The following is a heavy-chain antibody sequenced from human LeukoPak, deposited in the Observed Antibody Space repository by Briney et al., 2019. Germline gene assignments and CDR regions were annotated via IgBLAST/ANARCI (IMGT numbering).Heavy chain of an antibody. Sequence: GGSLRLSCAASGFTVSSNYMSWVRQAPGKGLEWVSITYNGGRTYYADSVKGRFTVSRDNSKNTLYLQMNSLRAEDTAVYYCATIKAAFDIWGQGTMVTVSS. V-gene: IGHV3-66*02. CDR1: GFTVSSNY. CDR2: TYNGGRT. J-gene: IGHJ3*02. CDR3: ATIKAAFDI.